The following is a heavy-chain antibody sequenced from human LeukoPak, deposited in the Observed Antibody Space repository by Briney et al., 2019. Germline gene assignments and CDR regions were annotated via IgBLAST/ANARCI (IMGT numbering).Heavy chain of an antibody. V-gene: IGHV4-34*01. CDR2: INHSGST. CDR1: GGSFSGYY. D-gene: IGHD3-3*01. Sequence: ETLSLTCAVYGGSFSGYYWSWIRQPPGKGLEWIGEINHSGSTNYNPSLKSRVTISVDTSKNQFSLKLSSVTAADTAVYYCASTRKLRFLEWLLPNDAFDIWGQGTMVTVSS. J-gene: IGHJ3*02. CDR3: ASTRKLRFLEWLLPNDAFDI.